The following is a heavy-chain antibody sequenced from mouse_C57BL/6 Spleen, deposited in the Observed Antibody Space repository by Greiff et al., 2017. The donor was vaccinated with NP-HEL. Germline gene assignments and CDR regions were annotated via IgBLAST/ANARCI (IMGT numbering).Heavy chain of an antibody. D-gene: IGHD2-2*01. CDR3: ARIGGYYYAMDY. CDR2: ISYDGSN. J-gene: IGHJ4*01. Sequence: VQLKESGPGLVKPSQSLSLTCSVTGYSITSGYYWNWIRQFPGNKLEWMGYISYDGSNNYNPTLKNRISITRDTSKNQFFLKLNSVTTEDTATYYCARIGGYYYAMDYWGQGTSVTVSS. V-gene: IGHV3-6*01. CDR1: GYSITSGYY.